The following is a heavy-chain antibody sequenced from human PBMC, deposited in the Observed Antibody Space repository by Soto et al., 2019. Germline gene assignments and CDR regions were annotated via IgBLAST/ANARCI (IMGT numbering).Heavy chain of an antibody. D-gene: IGHD4-17*01. V-gene: IGHV3-43D*04. J-gene: IGHJ6*02. CDR1: GFTFDDFA. CDR3: AKGATVTTHYQYYGMDV. CDR2: VNWDGDTT. Sequence: GGSLRLSCAASGFTFDDFAMCWVRQVPGKGLEWISLVNWDGDTTFYADSVKGRFIISRDNSKNSVYLQMNSLRSDDSAIYYCAKGATVTTHYQYYGMDVWGRGTTVTVSS.